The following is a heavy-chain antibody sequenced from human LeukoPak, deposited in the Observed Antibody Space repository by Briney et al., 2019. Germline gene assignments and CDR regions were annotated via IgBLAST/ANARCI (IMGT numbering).Heavy chain of an antibody. CDR3: ASVRITMVRGAEYIDDY. V-gene: IGHV4-61*02. J-gene: IGHJ4*02. CDR2: IYTSGST. CDR1: GGSISSGSYY. D-gene: IGHD3-10*01. Sequence: SETLSLTCTVSGGSISSGSYYWSWIRQPAGKGLEWIGRIYTSGSTNYNPSLKSRVTISVDTSKNQFSLKLSSVTAADTAVYYCASVRITMVRGAEYIDDYWGQGTLVTVSS.